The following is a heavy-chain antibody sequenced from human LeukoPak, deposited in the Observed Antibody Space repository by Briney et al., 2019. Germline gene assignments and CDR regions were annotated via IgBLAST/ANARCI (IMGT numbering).Heavy chain of an antibody. Sequence: GGSLRLSCAASGFTFSSYSMNWVRQAPGKGLEWVSYISSSSSTIYYADSVKGRFTISRDNAKNSLYLQMNSLRAEDTAVYYCASFGSGSNLDAFDLWGPGTMVTVSS. CDR2: ISSSSSTI. J-gene: IGHJ3*01. CDR1: GFTFSSYS. CDR3: ASFGSGSNLDAFDL. V-gene: IGHV3-48*04. D-gene: IGHD3-10*01.